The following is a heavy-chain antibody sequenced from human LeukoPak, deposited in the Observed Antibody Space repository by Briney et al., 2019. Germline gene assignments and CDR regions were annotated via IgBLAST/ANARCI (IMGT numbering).Heavy chain of an antibody. V-gene: IGHV3-23*01. J-gene: IGHJ5*02. CDR3: AKGHRYDFWSGYLTPNWFDP. D-gene: IGHD3-3*01. CDR2: ST. Sequence: STHYADSVKGRFTTSRDNSKNTLFLQMNSLRAEDTAIYYCAKGHRYDFWSGYLTPNWFDPWGQGTLVTVSS.